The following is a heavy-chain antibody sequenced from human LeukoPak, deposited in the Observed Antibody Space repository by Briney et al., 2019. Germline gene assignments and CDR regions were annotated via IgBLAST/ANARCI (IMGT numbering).Heavy chain of an antibody. V-gene: IGHV4-59*08. CDR1: GGSISSYY. J-gene: IGHJ5*02. CDR2: IYYSGST. CDR3: ARHRQLVHWFDP. Sequence: SETLSLTCTVSGGSISSYYWSWILQPPGKGLEWIGSIYYSGSTNYNPSLKSRVTISVDASKNQFSLNLSSVTAADTAVYYCARHRQLVHWFDPWGQGVLVTVSS. D-gene: IGHD6-6*01.